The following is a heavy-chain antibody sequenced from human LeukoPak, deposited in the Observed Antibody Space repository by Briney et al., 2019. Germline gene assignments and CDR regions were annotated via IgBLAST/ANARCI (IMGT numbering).Heavy chain of an antibody. CDR2: IYHSGTT. Sequence: PSGTLSLTCAVSGGSTSSKNWWNWVRQPPGKGLEWIGEIYHSGTTNYNPSLKSRVTISVDKSKNQFSLKLSSVTAADTAVYYCARDTRGSYGSGSYGYWGQGTLVTVSS. V-gene: IGHV4-4*02. J-gene: IGHJ4*02. D-gene: IGHD3-10*01. CDR3: ARDTRGSYGSGSYGY. CDR1: GGSTSSKNW.